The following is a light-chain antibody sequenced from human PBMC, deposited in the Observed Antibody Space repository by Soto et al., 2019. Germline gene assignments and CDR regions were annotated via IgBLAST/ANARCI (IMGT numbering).Light chain of an antibody. CDR3: QQFSSYPLT. CDR1: RNIRNNY. J-gene: IGKJ4*01. Sequence: VLTQAPGSLWLSPGERVTLSWRASRNIRNNYLAWYQQKPGQAPRLLIYDASSRATGIPDRFSGGGSGTDFTLTISSLEPEDFAVYYCQQFSSYPLTFGGGTKVDIK. CDR2: DAS. V-gene: IGKV3-20*01.